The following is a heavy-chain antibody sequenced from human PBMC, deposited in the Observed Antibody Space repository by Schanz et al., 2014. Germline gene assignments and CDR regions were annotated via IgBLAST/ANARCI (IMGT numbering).Heavy chain of an antibody. J-gene: IGHJ5*02. Sequence: QVQLQESGPGLVKPSGTLSLTCAVSGGSISSSNWWSWVRQPPGKGLGWIGEIYHSGSTNYKPSLKSGVPISADKSKTQFSLKLSSVTAADTAVYYCARRSVSPSGNSYGYVVAWFDPWGQGTLVTVSS. D-gene: IGHD5-18*01. CDR1: GGSISSSNW. CDR2: IYHSGST. V-gene: IGHV4-4*02. CDR3: ARRSVSPSGNSYGYVVAWFDP.